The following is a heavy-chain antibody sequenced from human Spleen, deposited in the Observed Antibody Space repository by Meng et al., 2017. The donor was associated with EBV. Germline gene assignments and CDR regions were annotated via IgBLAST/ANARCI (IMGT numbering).Heavy chain of an antibody. CDR3: ASRGDGIFSNYDWFDL. CDR2: INHGGGT. J-gene: IGHJ5*02. V-gene: IGHV4-34*01. CDR1: GGSLSGYY. Sequence: QVQLQRWAAGLLPPSGTLSLPCAVYGGSLSGYYWSWIRQPPGKGLEWIGEINHGGGTSYNPSLKSRVTMSLDTSMNHFSLKLTSVTAADTAVYYCASRGDGIFSNYDWFDLWGQGTLVTVSS. D-gene: IGHD4-11*01.